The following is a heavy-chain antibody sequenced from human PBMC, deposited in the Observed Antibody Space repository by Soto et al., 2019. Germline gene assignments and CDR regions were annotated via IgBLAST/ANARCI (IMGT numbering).Heavy chain of an antibody. V-gene: IGHV4-59*01. D-gene: IGHD3-10*01. Sequence: SETLSLTCTVSGGSISSYYWSWIRQPPGKGLEWIGYIYYSGSTNYNPSLKSRVTISVDTSKNQFSLKLSSVTAADTAVYYCARVHYYGSGSYPRWFDPWGQGTLVTVSS. CDR1: GGSISSYY. J-gene: IGHJ5*02. CDR2: IYYSGST. CDR3: ARVHYYGSGSYPRWFDP.